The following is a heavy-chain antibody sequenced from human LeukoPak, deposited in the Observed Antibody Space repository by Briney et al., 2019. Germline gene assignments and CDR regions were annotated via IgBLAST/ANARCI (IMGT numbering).Heavy chain of an antibody. D-gene: IGHD3-3*01. CDR1: GGSFSGYY. J-gene: IGHJ6*03. CDR2: INHSGST. CDR3: ARGCRIFGVVWPYYYYYYMDV. Sequence: SETLSLTCAVYGGSFSGYYWSWIRQPPGKGLEWIGEINHSGSTNYNPSLKSRVTISVDTSKNQFSLKLSSVTAADTAVYYCARGCRIFGVVWPYYYYYYMDVWGKGTTVTVSS. V-gene: IGHV4-34*01.